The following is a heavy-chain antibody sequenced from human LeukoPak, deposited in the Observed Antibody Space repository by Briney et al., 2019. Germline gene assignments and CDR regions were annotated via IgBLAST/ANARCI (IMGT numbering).Heavy chain of an antibody. V-gene: IGHV4-59*12. CDR3: ARGGVGSSWYDRGFDY. D-gene: IGHD6-13*01. CDR2: IYNSGST. CDR1: GGSISIYY. J-gene: IGHJ4*02. Sequence: PSETLSLTCTVSGGSISIYYWSWIRQPPGEGLEWIGYIYNSGSTNYNPPLKSRVTISVDTSKNQFSLNLGSVTAADTAVYYCARGGVGSSWYDRGFDYWGQGTLVTVSS.